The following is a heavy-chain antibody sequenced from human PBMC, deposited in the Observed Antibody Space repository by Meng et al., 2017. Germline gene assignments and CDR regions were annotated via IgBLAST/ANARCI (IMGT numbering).Heavy chain of an antibody. CDR1: GFTFSPYT. J-gene: IGHJ3*02. CDR2: ISSSTRYI. V-gene: IGHV3-21*01. D-gene: IGHD6-25*01. Sequence: GGSLRLSCVASGFTFSPYTANWVRQAPGKGLEWVASISSSTRYIYYADSLRGRFTISRDHARNSLYLQMNTLRPDDTAVYYCTKGGAAGTPVTYAFDIWGQGTMVTVTS. CDR3: TKGGAAGTPVTYAFDI.